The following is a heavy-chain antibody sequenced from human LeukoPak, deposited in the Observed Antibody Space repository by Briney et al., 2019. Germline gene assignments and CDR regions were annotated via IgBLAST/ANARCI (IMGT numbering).Heavy chain of an antibody. CDR1: GFTFSSYW. CDR3: ASYGRTMMGFDY. J-gene: IGHJ4*02. V-gene: IGHV3-74*01. Sequence: GGSLRLSCAASGFTFSSYWMHWVRQAPGKGLVWVSRINSDGSSTSYADSVKGRFTISRDNAKNTLYLQINSLRAEDTAVYYCASYGRTMMGFDYWGQGTPVTVSS. CDR2: INSDGSST. D-gene: IGHD3-22*01.